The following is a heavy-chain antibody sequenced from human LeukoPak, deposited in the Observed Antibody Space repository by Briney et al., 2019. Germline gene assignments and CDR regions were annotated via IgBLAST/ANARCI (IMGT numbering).Heavy chain of an antibody. V-gene: IGHV4-31*03. D-gene: IGHD1-1*01. CDR2: IYYSGST. CDR3: ARGKRVGYYFDY. Sequence: PSETLSLTCTVSGGSISSGGYYWSWIRQHPGKGLEWIGYIYYSGSTYYNPSLKSRVTISVDTSKSQFSLKLSSVTAADTAVYYCARGKRVGYYFDYWGQRTLVTVSS. CDR1: GGSISSGGYY. J-gene: IGHJ4*02.